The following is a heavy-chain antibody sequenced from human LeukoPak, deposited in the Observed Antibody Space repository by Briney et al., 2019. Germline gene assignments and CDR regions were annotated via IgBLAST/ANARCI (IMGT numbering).Heavy chain of an antibody. V-gene: IGHV4-61*05. CDR1: GGSISSSSYY. CDR3: ARYGGIAAARSSAFDI. D-gene: IGHD6-13*01. CDR2: IYYSGST. Sequence: SETLSLTCTVSGGSISSSSYYWGWIRQPPGKGLEWIGYIYYSGSTNYNPSLKSRVTISVDTSKNQFSLKLSSVTAADTAVYYCARYGGIAAARSSAFDIWGQGTMVTVSS. J-gene: IGHJ3*02.